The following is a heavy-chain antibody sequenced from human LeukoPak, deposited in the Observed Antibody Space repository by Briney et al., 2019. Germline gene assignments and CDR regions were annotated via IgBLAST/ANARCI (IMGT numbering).Heavy chain of an antibody. Sequence: ASVKVSCKASGYTFTDYYMHWVRQAPGQGFEWMGWINPNDGDTNYAQKFQGRVTMTRDTPISTAHMEVSRLRSDDTAVYYCARANFLYCGSTTCLFDYWGQGTLVTVSS. CDR3: ARANFLYCGSTTCLFDY. CDR1: GYTFTDYY. V-gene: IGHV1-2*02. D-gene: IGHD2-2*01. J-gene: IGHJ4*02. CDR2: INPNDGDT.